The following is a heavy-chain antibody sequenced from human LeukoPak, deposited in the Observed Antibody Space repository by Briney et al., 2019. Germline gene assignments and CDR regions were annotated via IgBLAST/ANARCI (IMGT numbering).Heavy chain of an antibody. J-gene: IGHJ4*02. CDR1: GFTFNNAW. Sequence: GGSLRLSCAASGFTFNNAWMSWVRQAPGKGLEWVGRIKSKPDGGTTDYAAPVKGRSTFSRDDSKNTLYLQMNSLKTEDTAVYYCSTGIGGHWGQGTLVTVSS. D-gene: IGHD3-16*01. CDR3: STGIGGH. CDR2: IKSKPDGGTT. V-gene: IGHV3-15*01.